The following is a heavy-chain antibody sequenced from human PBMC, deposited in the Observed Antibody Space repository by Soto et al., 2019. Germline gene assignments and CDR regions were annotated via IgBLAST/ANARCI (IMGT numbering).Heavy chain of an antibody. J-gene: IGHJ5*02. V-gene: IGHV4-30-4*01. CDR3: ARDLGDAAARTNWFDP. CDR1: GGSISSGDYY. CDR2: IYYSGST. D-gene: IGHD6-13*01. Sequence: PSETLSLTCTVSGGSISSGDYYWSWIRQPPGKGLEWIGYIYYSGSTYYNPSLKSRVTISVDTSKNQFSLKLSSVTAADTAVYYCARDLGDAAARTNWFDPWGQGTLVTVTS.